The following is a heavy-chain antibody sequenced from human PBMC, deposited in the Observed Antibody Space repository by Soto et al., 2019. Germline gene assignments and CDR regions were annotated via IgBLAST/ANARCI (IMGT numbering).Heavy chain of an antibody. V-gene: IGHV4-59*01. CDR3: ARPGVYSAMVNYYYYYMDV. CDR2: IYYSGST. J-gene: IGHJ6*03. D-gene: IGHD5-18*01. CDR1: GVSISSYY. Sequence: SETLSLTCTVSGVSISSYYWSWIRQPPGKGLEWIGYIYYSGSTNYNPSLKSRVTISVDTSKNQFSLKLSSVTAADTAVYYCARPGVYSAMVNYYYYYMDVWGKGTTVTVSS.